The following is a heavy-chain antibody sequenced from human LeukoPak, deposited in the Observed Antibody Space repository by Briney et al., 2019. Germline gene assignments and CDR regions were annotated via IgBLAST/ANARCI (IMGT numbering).Heavy chain of an antibody. V-gene: IGHV3-30*02. J-gene: IGHJ4*02. Sequence: GGSLRLSCAPSGFTFSNFDMHWVRQPPDKGLEWVAFIKFDGSQKYYADSVRGRFTVSRYNSRNMLYLQLDSLRDDDTAVYFCARRLPDSGSYSPDYWGQGTLVTVSS. CDR1: GFTFSNFD. CDR3: ARRLPDSGSYSPDY. D-gene: IGHD3-10*01. CDR2: IKFDGSQK.